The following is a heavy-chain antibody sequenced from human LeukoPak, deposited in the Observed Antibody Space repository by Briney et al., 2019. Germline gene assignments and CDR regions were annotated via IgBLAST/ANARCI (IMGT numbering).Heavy chain of an antibody. Sequence: GGSLRLSCEASGFRFSDFTMTWVRQAPGKGLEWVASISGSGDTTYYADSVKGRFTISRDNSKDTLYLQVNTLRAEDTALYYCASEPRSTVVVVLDYWGQGTLVTVSS. CDR3: ASEPRSTVVVVLDY. J-gene: IGHJ4*02. D-gene: IGHD2-15*01. CDR1: GFRFSDFT. CDR2: ISGSGDTT. V-gene: IGHV3-23*01.